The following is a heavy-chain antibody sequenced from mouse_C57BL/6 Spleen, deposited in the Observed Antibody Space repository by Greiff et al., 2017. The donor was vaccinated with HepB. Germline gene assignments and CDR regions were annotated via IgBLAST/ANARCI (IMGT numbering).Heavy chain of an antibody. CDR3: ARPYYYGSSSWFAY. CDR2: ISGGGGNT. CDR1: GFTFSSYT. D-gene: IGHD1-1*01. Sequence: EVQRVESGGGLVKPGGSLKLSCAASGFTFSSYTMSWVRQTPEKRLEWVATISGGGGNTYYPDSVKGRFTISRDNAKNTLYLQMSSLRSEDTALYYCARPYYYGSSSWFAYWGQGTLVTVSA. J-gene: IGHJ3*01. V-gene: IGHV5-9*01.